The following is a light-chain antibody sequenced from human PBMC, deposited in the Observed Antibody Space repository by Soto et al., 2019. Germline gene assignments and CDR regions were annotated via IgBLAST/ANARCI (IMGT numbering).Light chain of an antibody. CDR1: ETVRNW. CDR2: KTS. Sequence: DVQMTQSTSTLSASIGDRVTLNCRASETVRNWLAWFQQRPGRPPKLLIYKTSRLESGVPARFSGSGFGTDFTLTITSLQPEDFATYYCQQYDIFPLTFGQGTKVDIK. J-gene: IGKJ1*01. CDR3: QQYDIFPLT. V-gene: IGKV1-5*03.